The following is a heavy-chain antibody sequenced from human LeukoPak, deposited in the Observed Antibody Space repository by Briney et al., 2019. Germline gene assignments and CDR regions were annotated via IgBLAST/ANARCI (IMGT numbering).Heavy chain of an antibody. CDR2: IIPIFGTA. D-gene: IGHD3-22*01. CDR3: ASPYYYDSSGYQRAHWYFDL. J-gene: IGHJ2*01. Sequence: SVKVSCKASGGTFSSYAISWVRQAPGQGLEWMGGIIPIFGTANYAQKFQGRVTITTDESTSTAYMELSSLRSGDTAVYYCASPYYYDSSGYQRAHWYFDLWGRGTLVTVSS. CDR1: GGTFSSYA. V-gene: IGHV1-69*05.